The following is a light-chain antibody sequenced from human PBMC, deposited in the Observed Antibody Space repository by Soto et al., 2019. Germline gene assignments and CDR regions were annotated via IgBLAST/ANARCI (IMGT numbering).Light chain of an antibody. CDR2: GAS. CDR3: QQYNNWPRT. CDR1: QRVSSN. V-gene: IGKV3D-15*01. Sequence: EIVLTQSPGTLSLSPGESATLSCRASQRVSSNYLAWYQQKPGQAPRLLIDGASSRATGIPARFSGSGSGTEFTLTISSLQSEDFAVYYCQQYNNWPRTFGQGTKVDIK. J-gene: IGKJ1*01.